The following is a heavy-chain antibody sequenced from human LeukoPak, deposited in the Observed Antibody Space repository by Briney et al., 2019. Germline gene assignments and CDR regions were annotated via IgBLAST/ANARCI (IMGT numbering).Heavy chain of an antibody. CDR1: GFTFSKHW. V-gene: IGHV3-7*04. CDR3: ARARGFDY. CDR2: IKEDGSET. Sequence: GGSLRLSCAASGFTFSKHWMSLVRQAPGKGLEWVANIKEDGSETYYVDSVKGRFTISRDNAKNSLYLQMNSLRAEDTAVYYCARARGFDYWGQGTLVTVSS. J-gene: IGHJ4*02.